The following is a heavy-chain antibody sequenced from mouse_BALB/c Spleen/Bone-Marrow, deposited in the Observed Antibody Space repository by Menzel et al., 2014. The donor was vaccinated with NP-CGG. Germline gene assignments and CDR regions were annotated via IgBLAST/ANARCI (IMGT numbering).Heavy chain of an antibody. D-gene: IGHD2-1*01. V-gene: IGHV1S81*02. CDR2: INPSNGGT. CDR3: TRSNGNWFAY. CDR1: GYTFTSYY. J-gene: IGHJ3*01. Sequence: QVQLQQSGAELVKPGASVKLSCKASGYTFTSYYMYWVKQRPGQGLEWIGEINPSNGGTNFNEKFKNKATLTVDKSSSTAYMQLSSLIFEDSAAYYCTRSNGNWFAYWGQGTLVTVSA.